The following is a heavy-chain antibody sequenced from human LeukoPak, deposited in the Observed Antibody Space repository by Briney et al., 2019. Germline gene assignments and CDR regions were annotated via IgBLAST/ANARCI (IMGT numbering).Heavy chain of an antibody. V-gene: IGHV3-15*01. CDR3: TTETYQFSSGWSFDY. D-gene: IGHD6-19*01. CDR1: GFTFSNAW. CDR2: IKSKTDAGTT. J-gene: IGHJ4*02. Sequence: GSLRLSCAASGFTFSNAWMNWVRQAPGKGLEWVGRIKSKTDAGTTDYAAPVKGRFTISRDDSKNTLYLQMNSLKTEDTAVYYCTTETYQFSSGWSFDYWGQGTLVTVSS.